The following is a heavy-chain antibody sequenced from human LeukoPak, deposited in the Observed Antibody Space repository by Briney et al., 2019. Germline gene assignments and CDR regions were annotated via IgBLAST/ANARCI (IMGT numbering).Heavy chain of an antibody. Sequence: ETLSLTCAVYGGSFSGYYWSWVRQAPGKGLEWVANIKQDGSEKYYVDSVKDRFTISRDNAKNSLYLQMNSLRAEDTAVYYCARLLPRYYYYYMDVWGKGTTVTVSS. J-gene: IGHJ6*03. D-gene: IGHD1-26*01. CDR1: GGSFSGYY. CDR2: IKQDGSEK. V-gene: IGHV3-7*01. CDR3: ARLLPRYYYYYMDV.